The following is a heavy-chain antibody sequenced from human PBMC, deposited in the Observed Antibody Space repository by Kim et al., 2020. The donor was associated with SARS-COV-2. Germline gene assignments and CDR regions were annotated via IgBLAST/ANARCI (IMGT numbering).Heavy chain of an antibody. V-gene: IGHV3-23*01. CDR2: FGGPTDTT. J-gene: IGHJ3*01. CDR3: AKTFREMAGNWQLFFDV. Sequence: GGSLRLSCTASGFIFNNYAMTWVRQAPGKGLEWVSTFGGPTDTTYYADSVKGRFTISRDNSKSTLFLQMNSLKVDDTALYYCAKTFREMAGNWQLFFDVWGQGTMVSVSS. CDR1: GFIFNNYA. D-gene: IGHD3-10*01.